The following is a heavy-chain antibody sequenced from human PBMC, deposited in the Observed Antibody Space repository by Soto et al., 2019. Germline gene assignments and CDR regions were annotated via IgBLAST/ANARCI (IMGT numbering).Heavy chain of an antibody. J-gene: IGHJ4*02. D-gene: IGHD3-22*01. CDR2: INPNSDGT. CDR1: GYTFFGYY. Sequence: HVQLVQSGAEVKKPGASVKVSCKASGYTFFGYYLHWVRQAPGQGLEWMGCINPNSDGTKYAQRFQGRVSMTEDTSISTAYMELRRLRSDDTAVYYCARGRGLSYESYYFAYWGQGTLVTVS. V-gene: IGHV1-2*02. CDR3: ARGRGLSYESYYFAY.